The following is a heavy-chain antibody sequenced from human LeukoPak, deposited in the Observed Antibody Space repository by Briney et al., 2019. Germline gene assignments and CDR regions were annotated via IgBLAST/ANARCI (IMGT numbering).Heavy chain of an antibody. Sequence: PGGSLRLSCAASGFTFRNYWMRWVRQAPGKGLVWVSLINTDGSSTTYADSVKGRFTISRDNAKNTLYLQMNSLRAEDTALYYCARPDHRYSGSYFDYCGQGTPVTVSS. CDR1: GFTFRNYW. V-gene: IGHV3-74*01. CDR3: ARPDHRYSGSYFDY. J-gene: IGHJ4*02. D-gene: IGHD1-26*01. CDR2: INTDGSST.